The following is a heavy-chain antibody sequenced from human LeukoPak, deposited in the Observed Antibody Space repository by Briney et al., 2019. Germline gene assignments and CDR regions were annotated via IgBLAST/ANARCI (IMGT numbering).Heavy chain of an antibody. CDR2: IFYSGTT. J-gene: IGHJ4*02. CDR1: GGSISSSTYY. Sequence: SETLSLTCTVSGGSISSSTYYWGWIRQPPGKGLEWIGSIFYSGTTYYNPSLKSRVTISVDTSRNQFSLKLSSVTAADTAVYFCARDRDGYNIVYFDYWGQGTLVTVSS. V-gene: IGHV4-39*02. D-gene: IGHD5-12*01. CDR3: ARDRDGYNIVYFDY.